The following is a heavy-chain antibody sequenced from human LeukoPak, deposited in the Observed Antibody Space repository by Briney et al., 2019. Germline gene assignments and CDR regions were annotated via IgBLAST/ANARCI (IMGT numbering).Heavy chain of an antibody. CDR2: ISSSSSTI. CDR3: ARAGLTVSTEY. V-gene: IGHV3-48*01. J-gene: IGHJ4*02. Sequence: QSGGSLRLSCAASGFTFSDYCMSWVRQAPGKGLEWVSYISSSSSTIYYADSVKGRFTISRDNAKNSLYLQMNSLRAEDTAVFYCARAGLTVSTEYWGQGTLVTVPS. CDR1: GFTFSDYC. D-gene: IGHD4-17*01.